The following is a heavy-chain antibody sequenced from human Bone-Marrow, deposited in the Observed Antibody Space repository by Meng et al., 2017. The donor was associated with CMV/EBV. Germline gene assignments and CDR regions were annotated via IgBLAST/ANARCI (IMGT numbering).Heavy chain of an antibody. D-gene: IGHD3-22*01. V-gene: IGHV3-21*01. CDR1: GFTFSSYS. CDR3: ARIVVITDYYYYYGMDV. Sequence: GESLKISCAASGFTFSSYSMNWVRQAPGKGLEWVSSISSSSSYIYYADSVKGRFTISRDNAKNSLYLQMNSLRAEDTAVYYCARIVVITDYYYYYGMDVWGQGTTVTFSS. CDR2: ISSSSSYI. J-gene: IGHJ6*02.